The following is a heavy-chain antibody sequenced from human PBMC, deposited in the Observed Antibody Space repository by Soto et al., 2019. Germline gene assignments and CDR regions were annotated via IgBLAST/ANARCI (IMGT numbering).Heavy chain of an antibody. V-gene: IGHV3-53*01. CDR3: ANPIPKTGTTFGF. Sequence: PGGSLRLSCAASGFTVSSNYMSWVRQAPGKGLEWVSVIYSGGSTFYADSMKGRFTISRDYSKDTLYLQINILRAEDTAVYYCANPIPKTGTTFGFWGQGTLVTVSS. D-gene: IGHD1-1*01. CDR2: IYSGGST. J-gene: IGHJ4*02. CDR1: GFTVSSNY.